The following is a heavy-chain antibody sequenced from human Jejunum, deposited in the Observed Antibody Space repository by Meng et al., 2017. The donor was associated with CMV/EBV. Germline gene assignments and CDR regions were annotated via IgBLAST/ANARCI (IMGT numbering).Heavy chain of an antibody. CDR1: GYTLTCYD. CDR3: ARDSPLDGYSLLDY. CDR2: IDPNTGNP. Sequence: VQCGCGLEPPGASVKVSCRPFGYTLTCYDINWVRQAPGQGTDWMGWIDPNTGNPTYDQGFTGRFVFSLDTSVSTAYLQINSLRADDTAVYYCARDSPLDGYSLLDYWGQGTLVTVSS. J-gene: IGHJ4*02. V-gene: IGHV7-4-1*02. D-gene: IGHD5-24*01.